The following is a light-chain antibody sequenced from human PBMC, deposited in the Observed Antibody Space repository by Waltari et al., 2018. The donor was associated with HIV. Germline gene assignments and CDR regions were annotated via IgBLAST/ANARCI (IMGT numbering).Light chain of an antibody. J-gene: IGKJ2*01. V-gene: IGKV1-5*03. Sequence: IQMTQSPSSLSASVGDTVILTCRASQDIDNWFAWYHQKPGRSPKLLISMTSVLESGVPSRVSGSGSGTTFTLTITGLQPDDFGTYFCQQYSTHYAFGQGTRVE. CDR3: QQYSTHYA. CDR1: QDIDNW. CDR2: MTS.